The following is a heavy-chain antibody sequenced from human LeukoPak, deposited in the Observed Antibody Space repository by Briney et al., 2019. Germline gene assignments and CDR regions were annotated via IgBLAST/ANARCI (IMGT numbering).Heavy chain of an antibody. J-gene: IGHJ5*02. CDR1: GGTFSSYA. Sequence: ASVKVSCKASGGTFSSYAISWVRQATGQGLEWMGWMNPNSGNTGYAQKFQGRVTMTRNTSISTAYMELSSLRSEDTAVYYCARGQDWFDPWGQGTLVTVSS. CDR2: MNPNSGNT. CDR3: ARGQDWFDP. V-gene: IGHV1-8*02.